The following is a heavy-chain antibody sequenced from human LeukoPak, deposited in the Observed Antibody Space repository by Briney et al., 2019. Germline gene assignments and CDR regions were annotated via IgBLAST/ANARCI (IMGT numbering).Heavy chain of an antibody. V-gene: IGHV4-38-2*02. J-gene: IGHJ4*02. CDR3: ARAVGTSRNFFDY. CDR1: GYSISSGFY. D-gene: IGHD4-23*01. Sequence: SETLSLTCTVSGYSISSGFYWGWIRQPPRKGLECIGSIYHSGSTYYNPSLKSRVTISVDTSKNQFSLNLSSVTAADTAMYYCARAVGTSRNFFDYWGQGTLVTVSS. CDR2: IYHSGST.